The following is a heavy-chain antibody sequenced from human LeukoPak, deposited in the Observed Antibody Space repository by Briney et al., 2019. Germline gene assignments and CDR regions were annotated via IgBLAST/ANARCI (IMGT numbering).Heavy chain of an antibody. CDR3: ARFVDDYYYGMDV. D-gene: IGHD3/OR15-3a*01. CDR1: GGSFSGYY. J-gene: IGHJ6*02. V-gene: IGHV4-34*01. CDR2: INHSGST. Sequence: PSETLSLTCAVYGGSFSGYYWSWIRQPPGKGLEWIGEINHSGSTNYNPSLKSRVTISVDTPKNQFSLKLSSVTAADTAVYYCARFVDDYYYGMDVWGQGTTVTVSS.